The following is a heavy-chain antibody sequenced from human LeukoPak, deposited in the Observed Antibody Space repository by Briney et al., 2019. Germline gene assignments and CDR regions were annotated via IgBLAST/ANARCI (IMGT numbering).Heavy chain of an antibody. Sequence: ASVKVSCKASGYTFTSYDINWVRQATGQGLEWMGWMNPNSGNTGYAQKFQGRVTITRNTSISTAYMELSSLRSEDTAVYYCAKDGKYYYDSSGYYAEGEWGQGTLVTVSS. J-gene: IGHJ4*02. V-gene: IGHV1-8*03. CDR3: AKDGKYYYDSSGYYAEGE. D-gene: IGHD3-22*01. CDR1: GYTFTSYD. CDR2: MNPNSGNT.